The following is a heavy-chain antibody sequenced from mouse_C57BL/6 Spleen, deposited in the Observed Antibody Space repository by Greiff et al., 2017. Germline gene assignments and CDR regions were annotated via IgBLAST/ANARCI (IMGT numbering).Heavy chain of an antibody. J-gene: IGHJ4*01. CDR2: IYPGDGDT. CDR1: GYAFSSSW. V-gene: IGHV1-82*01. CDR3: ARDDPGYYAMDY. Sequence: VQLQQSGPELVKPGASVKISCKASGYAFSSSWMNWVKQRPGKGLEWIGRIYPGDGDTNYNGKFKGKGTLTADKSSSTAYRQLSSLTSEYSAVYFCARDDPGYYAMDYWGQGTSVTVSS. D-gene: IGHD2-3*01.